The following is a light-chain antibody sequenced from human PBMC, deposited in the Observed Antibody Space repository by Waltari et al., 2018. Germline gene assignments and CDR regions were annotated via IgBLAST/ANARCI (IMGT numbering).Light chain of an antibody. CDR1: NNDVCVCNY. CDR2: DVN. J-gene: IGLJ3*02. CDR3: CSYTTSSAAV. Sequence: SALTQPASVSGSPGQSITISCTGTNNDVCVCNYVSWYQQNPCKAPQLMIYDVNKRHAGVSHRFSGSKSGNTASPTISGREAEEEADYYCCSYTTSSAAVFCGGTKLTVL. V-gene: IGLV2-14*01.